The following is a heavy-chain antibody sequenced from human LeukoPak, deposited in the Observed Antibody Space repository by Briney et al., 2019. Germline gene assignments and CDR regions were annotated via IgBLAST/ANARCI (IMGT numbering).Heavy chain of an antibody. CDR1: GWFFSDYY. Sequence: SETLSLTCAVYGWFFSDYYWSWIGQPPGKGLEWIGEINHSGGTKYNPSLKSRVTISIDTPENQFSLKLSSVTAADTAVYYCVRIRCGHSNGICYNYWGQGTLVTVSS. D-gene: IGHD2-8*01. J-gene: IGHJ4*02. CDR2: INHSGGT. CDR3: VRIRCGHSNGICYNY. V-gene: IGHV4-34*01.